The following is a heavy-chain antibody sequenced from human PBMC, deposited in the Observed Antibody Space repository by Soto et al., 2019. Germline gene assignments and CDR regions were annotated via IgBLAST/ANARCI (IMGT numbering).Heavy chain of an antibody. CDR3: AKARNCISIRCYSPGYYGMYV. Sequence: PSETLSLTCTVSGGSVSSSSYYWSWIRQPPGKGLEWIAYIYYSGSTSYNPSLKSRVTISVDTSKNQFSLRLSSVTAADTAVYYCAKARNCISIRCYSPGYYGMYVWGQGTTVTVSS. D-gene: IGHD2-2*02. CDR1: GGSVSSSSYY. CDR2: IYYSGST. V-gene: IGHV4-61*01. J-gene: IGHJ6*02.